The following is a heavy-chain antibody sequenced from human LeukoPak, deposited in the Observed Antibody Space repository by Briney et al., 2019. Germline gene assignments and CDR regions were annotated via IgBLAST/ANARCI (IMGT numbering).Heavy chain of an antibody. Sequence: PPETLSLTCAVYGGSFSGYYWSWIRQPPGKGLEWIGYIYHSGSTYYNPSLKSRVTISVDRSKNQFSLKLSSVTAADTAVYYCARGRATYYDSSGYYFDAFDIWGQGTMVTVSS. D-gene: IGHD3-22*01. CDR1: GGSFSGYY. CDR2: IYHSGST. CDR3: ARGRATYYDSSGYYFDAFDI. J-gene: IGHJ3*02. V-gene: IGHV4-34*01.